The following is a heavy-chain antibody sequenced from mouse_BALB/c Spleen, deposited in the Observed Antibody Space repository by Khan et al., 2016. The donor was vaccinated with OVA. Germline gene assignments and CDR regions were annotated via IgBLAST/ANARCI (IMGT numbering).Heavy chain of an antibody. D-gene: IGHD1-1*01. Sequence: QVQLQQSGPGLVAPSQSLSITCTVSGFSLTSYGVHWVRQPPGKGLEWLVVRWSDGFTTYNSALKSRLSISKDNSKSQIFLKMNSLQTDDTAMYYCARGIYYFGSRYMDYWGQGTSVTVSS. CDR3: ARGIYYFGSRYMDY. CDR2: RWSDGFT. J-gene: IGHJ4*01. CDR1: GFSLTSYG. V-gene: IGHV2-6*02.